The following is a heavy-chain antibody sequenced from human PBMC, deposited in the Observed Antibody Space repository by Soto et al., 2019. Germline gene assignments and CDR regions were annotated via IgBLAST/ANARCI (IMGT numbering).Heavy chain of an antibody. D-gene: IGHD6-6*01. J-gene: IGHJ4*02. CDR3: ARFWIGSSSLPFDY. CDR2: IIPIFGTA. Sequence: ASVKGSCKASGGTFSSYAISWVRQAPGQGLEWMGGIIPIFGTANYAQKFQGRVTITADKSTSTAYMELSSLRSEDTAVYYCARFWIGSSSLPFDYCGQGSLVTDSS. V-gene: IGHV1-69*06. CDR1: GGTFSSYA.